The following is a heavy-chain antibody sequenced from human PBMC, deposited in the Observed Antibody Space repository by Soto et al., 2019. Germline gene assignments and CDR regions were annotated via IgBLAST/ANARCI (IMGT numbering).Heavy chain of an antibody. J-gene: IGHJ4*02. CDR1: GYTFTSYY. CDR3: ARSGGLDRDFNY. CDR2: INPSGGYT. Sequence: ASVKVSCKASGYTFTSYYMNWVRQAPGQGLEWLGIINPSGGYTTYAQRFLGRVTMTSDTSTSTVHMELGSLTSEDTAVYYCARSGGLDRDFNYWGQGSLVTVSS. D-gene: IGHD2-15*01. V-gene: IGHV1-46*01.